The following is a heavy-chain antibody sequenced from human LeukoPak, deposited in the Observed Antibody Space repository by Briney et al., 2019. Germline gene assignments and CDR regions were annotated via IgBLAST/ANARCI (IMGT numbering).Heavy chain of an antibody. CDR3: AKRGVVIRVILVGFHKEAYYFDS. Sequence: GGSLRLSCAVSGITLSNYGMSWVRQAPGKGLEWVAGIGGSGDRTNYADSVKGRFTISRDNPKNTLYLQMNSLRAEDTAVYFCAKRGVVIRVILVGFHKEAYYFDSWGQGALVIVPS. V-gene: IGHV3-23*01. J-gene: IGHJ4*02. D-gene: IGHD3-22*01. CDR2: IGGSGDRT. CDR1: GITLSNYG.